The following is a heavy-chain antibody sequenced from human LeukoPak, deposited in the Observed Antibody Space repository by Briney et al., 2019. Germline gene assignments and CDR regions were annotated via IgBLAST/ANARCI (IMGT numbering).Heavy chain of an antibody. D-gene: IGHD2-21*01. Sequence: NASETLSLTCTVSGGSISSGRDYWYWIRQPAGKGLEWIGRIYTSGTTHYNPSLKSRVTMSLDTSRNQFSLKLSSVTAADTAVYYCARGLRGPSIVVVIRDYMDVWGKGTTVTVSS. V-gene: IGHV4-61*02. CDR1: GGSISSGRDY. J-gene: IGHJ6*03. CDR2: IYTSGTT. CDR3: ARGLRGPSIVVVIRDYMDV.